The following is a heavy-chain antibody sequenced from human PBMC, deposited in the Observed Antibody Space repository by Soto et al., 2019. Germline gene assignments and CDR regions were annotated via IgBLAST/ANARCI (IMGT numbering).Heavy chain of an antibody. V-gene: IGHV3-15*07. D-gene: IGHD6-19*01. Sequence: GGSLRLSCAGSGFTFSNAWMNWVRQAPGKGPEWVGRIKSKADGGTTDYSAPVKGRFTISRDDSKNTLYLQMSGLKSGDTAVYYCTTVYSSGWYDPSFFYGMDVWGQGTTVTVSS. J-gene: IGHJ6*02. CDR2: IKSKADGGTT. CDR1: GFTFSNAW. CDR3: TTVYSSGWYDPSFFYGMDV.